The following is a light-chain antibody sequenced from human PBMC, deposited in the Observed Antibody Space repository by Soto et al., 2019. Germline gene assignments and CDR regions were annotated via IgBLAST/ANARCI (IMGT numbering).Light chain of an antibody. CDR1: QTVISDY. V-gene: IGKV3-20*01. J-gene: IGKJ2*01. CDR3: QQYGGAPYT. CDR2: GAS. Sequence: EIVLTQSPGTLSLSPGERATLSCRVSQTVISDYLAWYQHKPGQSPRLLIYGASHMATGVPDRFTGSGSGTDFTLTISRLEPEDFAVYYCQQYGGAPYTFGQGTKLEIK.